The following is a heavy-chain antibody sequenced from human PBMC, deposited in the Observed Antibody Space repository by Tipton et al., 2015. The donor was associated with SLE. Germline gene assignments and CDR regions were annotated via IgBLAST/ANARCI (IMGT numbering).Heavy chain of an antibody. Sequence: SLRLSCAASGFTFSYYGMHWVRQAPGKGLEWVALIWYDGGNKNYADSVKGRFTISRDNSRNTVFLQMNSLRVEDTAVYFCAKETRSSGYYFDYWGQGTLVTVSS. CDR3: AKETRSSGYYFDY. CDR2: IWYDGGNK. V-gene: IGHV3-30*02. D-gene: IGHD3-22*01. CDR1: GFTFSYYG. J-gene: IGHJ4*02.